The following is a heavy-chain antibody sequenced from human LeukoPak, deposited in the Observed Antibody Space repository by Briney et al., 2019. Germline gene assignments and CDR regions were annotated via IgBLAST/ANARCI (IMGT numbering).Heavy chain of an antibody. V-gene: IGHV3-20*04. CDR3: ARGFRNGPFDC. CDR2: ISRNGGST. CDR1: AFSFSKFA. D-gene: IGHD2-8*01. J-gene: IGHJ4*02. Sequence: GGSLRLSCAASAFSFSKFALIWVRQPPGKGLEWVSGISRNGGSTDYADSVKGRFTISRDNAKNSHFLQMNSLRVEDTAFYYCARGFRNGPFDCWGQGTLVTVSS.